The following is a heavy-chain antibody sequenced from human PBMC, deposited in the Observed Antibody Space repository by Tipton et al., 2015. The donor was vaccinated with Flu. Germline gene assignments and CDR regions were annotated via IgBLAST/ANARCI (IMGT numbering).Heavy chain of an antibody. J-gene: IGHJ4*02. CDR2: ISGNNGNT. V-gene: IGHV1-18*01. D-gene: IGHD5-18*01. CDR1: GYTFTSFG. CDR3: ARDRAETGMATGY. Sequence: QLVQSGAEVKKPGASVKVSCKASGYTFTSFGITWVRQAPGQGLEWMGWISGNNGNTKYAQKLQGRVTLTTDTSTRTAYMELRSLRSADTAVYYCARDRAETGMATGYWGQGTLVTVSS.